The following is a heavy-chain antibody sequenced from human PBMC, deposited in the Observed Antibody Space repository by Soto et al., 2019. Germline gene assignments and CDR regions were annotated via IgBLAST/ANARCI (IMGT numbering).Heavy chain of an antibody. CDR1: GYTFTSYA. D-gene: IGHD6-6*01. J-gene: IGHJ6*02. V-gene: IGHV1-3*01. CDR3: ARDRPTSSIRARDYYYAMDV. CDR2: INAGNGNT. Sequence: ASVKVSCKASGYTFTSYAMHWVRQAPGQRLEWMGWINAGNGNTKYSQKLQGRVTMTTDTSTTTAYMELRSLRSDDTAVYYCARDRPTSSIRARDYYYAMDVWGQGTTVTVSS.